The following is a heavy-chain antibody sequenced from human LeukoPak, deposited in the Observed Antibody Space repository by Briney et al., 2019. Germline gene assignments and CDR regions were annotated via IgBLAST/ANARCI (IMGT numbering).Heavy chain of an antibody. Sequence: SETLSLTCTVSGGYIISRSHYWGWIRQPPGKGLEWIGSVYYSGNTYYNPSLKTRATISIDTPTSKNQFSLTLSSVTAADTAVYYCARHHAEILVPNDWGQGTLVAVSS. CDR2: VYYSGNT. J-gene: IGHJ4*02. CDR1: GGYIISRSHY. V-gene: IGHV4-39*01. CDR3: ARHHAEILVPND. D-gene: IGHD1-1*01.